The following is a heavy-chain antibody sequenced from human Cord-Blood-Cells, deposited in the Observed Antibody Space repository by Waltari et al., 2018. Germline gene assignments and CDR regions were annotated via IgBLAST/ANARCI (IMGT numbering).Heavy chain of an antibody. CDR3: ARDVHDSSGYYPH. CDR1: GFPVRSNY. J-gene: IGHJ4*02. CDR2: IYSGGST. Sequence: EVQLVESGGGLIQPGGSLGPSCAASGFPVRSNYVSWVRQAPGKGLEWVSVIYSGGSTYYADSVKGRFTISRDNSKNTLYLQMNSLRAEDTAVYYCARDVHDSSGYYPHWGQGTLVTVSS. V-gene: IGHV3-53*01. D-gene: IGHD3-22*01.